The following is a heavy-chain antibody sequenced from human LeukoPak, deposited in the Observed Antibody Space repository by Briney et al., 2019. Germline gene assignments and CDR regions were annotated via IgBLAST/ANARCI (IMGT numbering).Heavy chain of an antibody. V-gene: IGHV1-2*02. CDR2: INPNSGGT. J-gene: IGHJ4*02. Sequence: ASVKVSCKASGYTFTGYYMHWVRQAPGQGLEWMGWINPNSGGTNYAQKLQGRVTMTTDTSTSTAYMELRSLRSDDTAVYYCARDPNLIAAAGTPLDYWGQGTLVTVSS. CDR1: GYTFTGYY. D-gene: IGHD6-13*01. CDR3: ARDPNLIAAAGTPLDY.